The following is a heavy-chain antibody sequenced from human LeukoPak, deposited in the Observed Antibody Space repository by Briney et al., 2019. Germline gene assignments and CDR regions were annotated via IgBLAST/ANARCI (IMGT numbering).Heavy chain of an antibody. CDR1: GGSISSYY. J-gene: IGHJ4*02. CDR2: IYYSGST. V-gene: IGHV4-59*08. Sequence: SETLSLTCTVSGGSISSYYWSWIRQPPGKGLEWIGYIYYSGSTNYNPSLKSRVTISVDTSKNQFSLKLSSVTAADTAVYYCARAYCSSTSCPGDYWGQGTLVTVSS. CDR3: ARAYCSSTSCPGDY. D-gene: IGHD2-2*01.